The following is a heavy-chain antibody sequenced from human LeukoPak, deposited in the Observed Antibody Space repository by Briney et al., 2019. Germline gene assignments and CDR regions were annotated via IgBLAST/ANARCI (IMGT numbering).Heavy chain of an antibody. Sequence: ASVKVSCKASGYTFTSYGISWVRQAPGQGLEWMGCISTYNGNTNYAQKLQGRVTMTTDTYTSTDYMELRILRTDDTDVYYCARVHYRYDILTGLPDYWGQGTLVTVSS. CDR1: GYTFTSYG. CDR3: ARVHYRYDILTGLPDY. D-gene: IGHD3-9*01. V-gene: IGHV1-18*04. J-gene: IGHJ4*02. CDR2: ISTYNGNT.